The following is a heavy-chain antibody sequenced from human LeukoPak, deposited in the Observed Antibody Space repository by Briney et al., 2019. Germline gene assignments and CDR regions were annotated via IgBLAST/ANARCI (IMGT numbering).Heavy chain of an antibody. Sequence: HPGGSLRLSCAASGFTFSSYAMHWVRQAPGKGLEWVAVISYDGSNKYYADSVKGRFTISRDNSKNTLYLQMNSLRAEDTAVYYCARAPSYSSSWNEQYYFDYWGQGTLVTVSS. J-gene: IGHJ4*02. D-gene: IGHD6-13*01. V-gene: IGHV3-30*04. CDR2: ISYDGSNK. CDR3: ARAPSYSSSWNEQYYFDY. CDR1: GFTFSSYA.